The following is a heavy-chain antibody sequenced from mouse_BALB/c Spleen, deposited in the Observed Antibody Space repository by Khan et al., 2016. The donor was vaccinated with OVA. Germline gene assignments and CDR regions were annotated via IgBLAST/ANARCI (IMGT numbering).Heavy chain of an antibody. D-gene: IGHD2-4*01. CDR3: ARWFDDYSSLYAMDY. V-gene: IGHV2-6*02. CDR2: IWSDGST. Sequence: VELVESGPGLVAPSQSLSITCTVSGFSLTSYGVHWVRQPPGKGLEWLVVIWSDGSTNYNSVLKSRLSISKDNSKSQVFLKMNSLQTDETAIYYCARWFDDYSSLYAMDYWGQGTSVTVSA. CDR1: GFSLTSYG. J-gene: IGHJ4*01.